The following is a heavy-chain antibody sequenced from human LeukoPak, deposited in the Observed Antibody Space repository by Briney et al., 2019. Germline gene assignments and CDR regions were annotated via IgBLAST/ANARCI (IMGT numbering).Heavy chain of an antibody. D-gene: IGHD3-9*01. V-gene: IGHV4-59*01. CDR1: HYSITFGYY. J-gene: IGHJ5*02. CDR3: ARLTGYSSESWFDP. Sequence: SETLSLTCTVSHYSITFGYYWGWIRQPPGKGLEWIGYIYYSGSTNYNPSLKSRVTISVHTSKNQFSLKLSSVTAADTAVYYCARLTGYSSESWFDPWGQGTLVTVSS. CDR2: IYYSGST.